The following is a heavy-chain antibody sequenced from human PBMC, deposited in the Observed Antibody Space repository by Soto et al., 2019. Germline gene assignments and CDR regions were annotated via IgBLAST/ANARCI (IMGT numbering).Heavy chain of an antibody. Sequence: SETLSLTCPVSGGSISSYYWSWIRQPPGRGLEWIGYVYYTGSANYNPSLKSRVTISVDTSKNQFSLKLSSVTAADTAVYYCERSGPTKSIAVAGTGFDYWGQGTLVTVSS. CDR3: ERSGPTKSIAVAGTGFDY. V-gene: IGHV4-59*01. J-gene: IGHJ4*02. CDR1: GGSISSYY. CDR2: VYYTGSA. D-gene: IGHD6-19*01.